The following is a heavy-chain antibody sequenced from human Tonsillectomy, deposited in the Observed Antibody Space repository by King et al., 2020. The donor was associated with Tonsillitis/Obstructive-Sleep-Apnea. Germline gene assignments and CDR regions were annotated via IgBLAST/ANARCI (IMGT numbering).Heavy chain of an antibody. D-gene: IGHD3-22*01. CDR2: INPNSGGT. V-gene: IGHV1-2*02. CDR3: ARVGAYYDSSAYYVP. Sequence: VQLVESGAEVKKPGASVKVSCKASGYTFTGYYMHWVRQAPGQGLEWMGWINPNSGGTNYAQKFQGRVTMTRDTSISTAYMEQSRLRSDDTAVYYCARVGAYYDSSAYYVPWGQGTLVTVSS. CDR1: GYTFTGYY. J-gene: IGHJ5*02.